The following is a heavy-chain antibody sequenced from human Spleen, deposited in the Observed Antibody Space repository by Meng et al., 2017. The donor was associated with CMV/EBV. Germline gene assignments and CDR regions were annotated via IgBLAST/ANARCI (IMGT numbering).Heavy chain of an antibody. J-gene: IGHJ4*02. Sequence: GGSLKLSCTASGFTFSSYWMSWVRQAPGKGLEWVSYISTGGETKYYADSVKGRFTISRDNAKNSLYLQMNSLRAEGTAVYYCARVVAGCGSNCLDFDYWGQGTLVTVS. CDR3: ARVVAGCGSNCLDFDY. CDR2: ISTGGETK. V-gene: IGHV3-48*03. CDR1: GFTFSSYW. D-gene: IGHD6-19*01.